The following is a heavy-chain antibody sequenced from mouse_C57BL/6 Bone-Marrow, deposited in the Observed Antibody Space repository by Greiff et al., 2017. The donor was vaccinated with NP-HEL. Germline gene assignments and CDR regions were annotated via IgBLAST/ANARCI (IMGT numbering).Heavy chain of an antibody. CDR3: ARGDYYGSSYLYYYAMDY. CDR1: GYTFTSYW. V-gene: IGHV1-55*01. CDR2: IYPGSGST. J-gene: IGHJ4*01. D-gene: IGHD1-1*01. Sequence: QVQLQQPGAELVKPGASVKMSCKASGYTFTSYWITWMKQRPGQGLEWIGDIYPGSGSTNYNEKFKSKATLTVDTSSSTAYMQLSSLTSEDSAVYYCARGDYYGSSYLYYYAMDYWGQGTSVTVSS.